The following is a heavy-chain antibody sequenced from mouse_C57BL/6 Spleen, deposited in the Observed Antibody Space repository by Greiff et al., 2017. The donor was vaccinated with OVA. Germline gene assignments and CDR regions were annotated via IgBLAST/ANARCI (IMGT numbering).Heavy chain of an antibody. J-gene: IGHJ4*01. Sequence: VQLQQSGAELVKPGASVKLSCKASGYTFTSYWMQWVKQRPGQGLEWIGEIDPSDSYTNYNQKFKGKATLTVDTSSSTAYMQLSSLTSEDSAVYYCARFFYYYGSSYFAMDYWGQGTSVTVSS. CDR3: ARFFYYYGSSYFAMDY. CDR1: GYTFTSYW. D-gene: IGHD1-1*01. CDR2: IDPSDSYT. V-gene: IGHV1-50*01.